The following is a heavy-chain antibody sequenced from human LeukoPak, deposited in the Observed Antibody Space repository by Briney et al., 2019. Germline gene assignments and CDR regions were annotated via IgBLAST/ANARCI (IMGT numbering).Heavy chain of an antibody. V-gene: IGHV3-20*01. J-gene: IGHJ5*02. CDR2: INWSGGST. D-gene: IGHD5-12*01. Sequence: GGSLRLSCAASGFTFENYGMSWARQVPGKGLEWVSGINWSGGSTDYADSVKGRFTISRDNAKNSVYLQMNNLRAEDTALYHCARDVGYEYFWFDPWGQGTLVTVSS. CDR3: ARDVGYEYFWFDP. CDR1: GFTFENYG.